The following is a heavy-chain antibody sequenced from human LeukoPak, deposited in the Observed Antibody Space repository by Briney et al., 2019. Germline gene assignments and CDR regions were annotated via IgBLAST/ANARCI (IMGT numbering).Heavy chain of an antibody. D-gene: IGHD3-10*01. CDR1: GGSFSGYY. V-gene: IGHV4-34*01. Sequence: PSETLSLTCAVYGGSFSGYYWSWIRQPPGKGLEWIGEINHSGSTNYNPSLKSRLTISVDTSKNQLFLKLTSVTAADTSVYYCGREVRIPPRPIDYWGQGTLVTVSS. J-gene: IGHJ4*02. CDR2: INHSGST. CDR3: GREVRIPPRPIDY.